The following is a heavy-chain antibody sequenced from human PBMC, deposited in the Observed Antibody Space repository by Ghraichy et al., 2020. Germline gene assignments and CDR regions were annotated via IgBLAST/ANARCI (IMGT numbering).Heavy chain of an antibody. D-gene: IGHD2-2*01. CDR1: GFTFTSYA. V-gene: IGHV3-23*01. J-gene: IGHJ4*02. Sequence: GESLSLSCAASGFTFTSYAMNWVRQAPGKGLEWVSAIRGSGGTTNYADSVKGRFTISRDNSKNMLYLQMNSLRAEDTAVYYCAKGDCTGTNCSTDYWGQG. CDR3: AKGDCTGTNCSTDY. CDR2: IRGSGGTT.